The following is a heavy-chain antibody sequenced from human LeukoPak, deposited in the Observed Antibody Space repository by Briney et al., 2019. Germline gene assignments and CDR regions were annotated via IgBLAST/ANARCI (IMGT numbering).Heavy chain of an antibody. CDR2: ISGSGGST. D-gene: IGHD2-15*01. CDR3: AKDRGYCSGVNCYRFDY. V-gene: IGHV3-23*01. CDR1: GFTFSNYA. J-gene: IGHJ4*02. Sequence: GGSLRLSCAASGFTFSNYAMSWVRQAPGKGLEWVSAISGSGGSTYFADSVKGRLTISRDNSNNTLYLQKNSLRAEDTAVYYCAKDRGYCSGVNCYRFDYWGQGTLVTVSS.